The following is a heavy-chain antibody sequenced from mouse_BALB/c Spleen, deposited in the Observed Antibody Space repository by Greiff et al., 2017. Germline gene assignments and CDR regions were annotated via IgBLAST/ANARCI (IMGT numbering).Heavy chain of an antibody. Sequence: DVMLVESGGGLVKPGGSLKLSCAASGFTFSSYAMSWVRQTPEKRLEWVASISSGGSTYYPDSVKGRFTISRDNARNILYLQMSSLRSEDTAMYYCARNYGYDYYAMDYWGQGTSVTVSS. J-gene: IGHJ4*01. CDR3: ARNYGYDYYAMDY. CDR2: ISSGGST. D-gene: IGHD1-2*01. CDR1: GFTFSSYA. V-gene: IGHV5-6-5*01.